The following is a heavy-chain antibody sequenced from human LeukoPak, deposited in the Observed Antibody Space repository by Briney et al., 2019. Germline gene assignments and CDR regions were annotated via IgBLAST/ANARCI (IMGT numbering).Heavy chain of an antibody. CDR1: GFTVSSNY. Sequence: GGSLRLSCAASGFTVSSNYMSWVRQAPGEGLEWISDIYNSGSTHYGDSVKGRFTISRDNSRNTLYLQMNSLRTEDTAVYYCAREQFGYCSTSSCPLGNWGQGTLVTVSS. CDR3: AREQFGYCSTSSCPLGN. D-gene: IGHD2-2*03. CDR2: IYNSGST. J-gene: IGHJ4*02. V-gene: IGHV3-66*03.